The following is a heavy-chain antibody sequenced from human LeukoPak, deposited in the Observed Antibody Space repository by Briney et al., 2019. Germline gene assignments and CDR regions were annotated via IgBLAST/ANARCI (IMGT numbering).Heavy chain of an antibody. CDR3: AELGITMIGGV. D-gene: IGHD3-10*02. CDR1: GFTFSSYE. J-gene: IGHJ6*04. CDR2: ISSSGSTI. Sequence: PGGSLRLSCAASGFTFSSYEMNWVRQAPGKGLEWVSYISSSGSTIYFADSVKGRFTISRDNAKNSLYLQMNSLRAEDTAVYYCAELGITMIGGVWGKGTTVTISS. V-gene: IGHV3-48*03.